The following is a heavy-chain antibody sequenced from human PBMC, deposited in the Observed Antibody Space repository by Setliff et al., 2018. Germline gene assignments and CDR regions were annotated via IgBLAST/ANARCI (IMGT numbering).Heavy chain of an antibody. CDR2: INPHTGGT. D-gene: IGHD5-18*01. V-gene: IGHV1-2*02. CDR3: VRGPRQASYGFPLRPFDI. Sequence: GASVKVSCKASGYTFTDYYMNWLRQAPGQGLEWMGWINPHTGGTTYNQKFQGRVTMTRDTSINTVYMELNSLRSDDTAVYYCVRGPRQASYGFPLRPFDIWGQGTVVTVSS. J-gene: IGHJ3*02. CDR1: GYTFTDYY.